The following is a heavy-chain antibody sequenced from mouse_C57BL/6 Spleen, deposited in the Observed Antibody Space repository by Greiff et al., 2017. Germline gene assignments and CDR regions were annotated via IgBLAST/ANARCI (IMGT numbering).Heavy chain of an antibody. J-gene: IGHJ3*01. CDR3: ARGYYDYEEGRFAY. CDR2: ILPGSGST. V-gene: IGHV1-9*01. D-gene: IGHD2-4*01. CDR1: GYTFTGYW. Sequence: QVQLQQSGAELMKPGASVKLSCKATGYTFTGYWIEWVKQRPGHGLEWIGEILPGSGSTTYNEKFKGKATFTADTSSNTAYMQLSSLTTEDSAIYYCARGYYDYEEGRFAYWGQGTLVTVSA.